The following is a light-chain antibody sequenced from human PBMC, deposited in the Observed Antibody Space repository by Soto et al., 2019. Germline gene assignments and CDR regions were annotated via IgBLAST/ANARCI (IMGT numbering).Light chain of an antibody. CDR3: SSYTRSSTVV. J-gene: IGLJ2*01. CDR1: SSDVGGYDY. CDR2: EVS. Sequence: QSVLTQPASVSGSPGQSFTISCTGTSSDVGGYDYVSWYQKHPGKAPKLMISEVSNRPSGVSNRFSGSKSGNTASLTISGLQAEDEADYYCSSYTRSSTVVFGGGTQLTVL. V-gene: IGLV2-14*01.